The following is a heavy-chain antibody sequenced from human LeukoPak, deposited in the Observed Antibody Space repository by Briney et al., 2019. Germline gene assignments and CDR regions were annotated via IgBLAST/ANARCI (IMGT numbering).Heavy chain of an antibody. Sequence: GGSLRLSCAASGFTFSSYRMHWVRHTPGKGLVWVSRIKGEGSSTSYADSVKGRFTISRDNAKNTLYLQMNSLRAEDTAVYYCARDGYSFGHDFDYWGQGTLVTVSS. J-gene: IGHJ4*02. CDR1: GFTFSSYR. D-gene: IGHD5-18*01. V-gene: IGHV3-74*01. CDR2: IKGEGSST. CDR3: ARDGYSFGHDFDY.